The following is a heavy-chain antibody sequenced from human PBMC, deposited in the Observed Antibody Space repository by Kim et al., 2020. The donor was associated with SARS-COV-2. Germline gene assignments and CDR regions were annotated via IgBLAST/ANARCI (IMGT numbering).Heavy chain of an antibody. CDR2: ISSSSSYI. D-gene: IGHD4-4*01. CDR1: GFTFSSYS. V-gene: IGHV3-21*01. J-gene: IGHJ6*02. CDR3: ARDYSRDGYRNRFLFGMDV. Sequence: GGSLRLSCAASGFTFSSYSMNWVRQAPGKGLEWVSSISSSSSYIYYADSVKGRFTISRDNAKNSLYLQMNSLRAEDTAVYYCARDYSRDGYRNRFLFGMDVWGQGTTVTVSS.